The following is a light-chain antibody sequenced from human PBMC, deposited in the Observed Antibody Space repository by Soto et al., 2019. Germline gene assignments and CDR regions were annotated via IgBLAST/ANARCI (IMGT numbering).Light chain of an antibody. J-gene: IGKJ3*01. CDR2: AAS. CDR1: QAISKY. CDR3: QKYDSAPLFT. Sequence: DIPMTQTPPSLSASVGDRVTITCRASQAISKYLAWYQQKPGKVPKLLIYAASTLQSGVPSRFSGSGSGTDFTLTISSLQPEDVAPYYCQKYDSAPLFTFGPGTRVDVK. V-gene: IGKV1-27*01.